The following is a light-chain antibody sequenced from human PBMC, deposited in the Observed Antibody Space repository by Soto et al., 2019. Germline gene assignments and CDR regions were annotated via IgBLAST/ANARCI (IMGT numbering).Light chain of an antibody. Sequence: EIVLTQSPGTLSLSPGDRATLSCEASQSVNNNYLAWYQHKPGQAPRLLIYGASSRATGIPERFSGSGSGTDFTLTIRRLEPEDFAVYYCQQYDTSLPYTFGGGTKVEIK. CDR3: QQYDTSLPYT. CDR2: GAS. J-gene: IGKJ4*01. CDR1: QSVNNNY. V-gene: IGKV3-20*01.